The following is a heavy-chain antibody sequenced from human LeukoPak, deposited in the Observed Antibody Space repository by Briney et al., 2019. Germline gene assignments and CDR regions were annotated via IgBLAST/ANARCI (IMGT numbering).Heavy chain of an antibody. CDR2: VSSSGANT. CDR1: GFTFSSYA. J-gene: IGHJ3*01. V-gene: IGHV3-23*01. D-gene: IGHD3-16*02. CDR3: ARDMELST. Sequence: GGSLRLSCAASGFTFSSYAMSWVRQAPGKGLEWVSLVSSSGANTYYPDSVKGRFSVSRDNAKDTLYLQVNSLRAEDTAIYYCARDMELSTWGTGTIVCVSS.